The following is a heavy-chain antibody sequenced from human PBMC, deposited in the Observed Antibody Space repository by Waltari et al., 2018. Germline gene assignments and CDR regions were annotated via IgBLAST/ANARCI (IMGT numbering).Heavy chain of an antibody. J-gene: IGHJ5*01. CDR3: ARSSDTGYADS. V-gene: IGHV1-18*01. CDR2: ISGYNGNT. Sequence: QVQLVQSGAEVKKPGASVKVSCKASGYTFNKHDISWVRQAPGQGLEWMGWISGYNGNTDDAQKFQGRVTLTIDTSTTTVFMEMRSLRSDDTAVYYCARSSDTGYADSWGQGTLVTVSS. D-gene: IGHD5-12*01. CDR1: GYTFNKHD.